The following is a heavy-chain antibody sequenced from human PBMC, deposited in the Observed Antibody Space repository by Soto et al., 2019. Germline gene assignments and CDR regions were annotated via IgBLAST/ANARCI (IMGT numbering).Heavy chain of an antibody. V-gene: IGHV4-59*01. CDR1: DDSISSSY. J-gene: IGHJ4*02. CDR2: IFYSGNT. Sequence: PSETLSLTCTVSDDSISSSYWTWIRQSPGSQLEWIGYIFYSGNTNYNPSLNSRVTMSVDTSKNQFSLKLTSVSVADTAVYYCARGRRHASGGHSSGWPYFDYWGQGTLVT. CDR3: ARGRRHASGGHSSGWPYFDY. D-gene: IGHD6-19*01.